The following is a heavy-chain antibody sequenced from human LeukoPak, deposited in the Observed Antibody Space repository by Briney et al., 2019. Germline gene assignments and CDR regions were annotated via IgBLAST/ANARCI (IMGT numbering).Heavy chain of an antibody. D-gene: IGHD1-26*01. CDR3: ALLVGATVPVDY. CDR1: GYTFTGYY. CDR2: INPNSGGT. Sequence: GASVKVSCKASGYTFTGYYMHWVRQAPGQGLEWTGRINPNSGGTNYAQKFQGRVTMTRDTSISTAYMELSRLRSDDTAAYYCALLVGATVPVDYWGQGTLVTVSS. V-gene: IGHV1-2*06. J-gene: IGHJ4*02.